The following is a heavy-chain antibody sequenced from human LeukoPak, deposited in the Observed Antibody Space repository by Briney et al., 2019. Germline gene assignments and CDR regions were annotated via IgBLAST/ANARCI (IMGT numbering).Heavy chain of an antibody. CDR2: IYYSGST. Sequence: PSETLSLTCTVSGGSISSYYWSWIRQPPGKGLEWIGYIYYSGSTNYNPSLKSRVTISVDTSKNQFSLKLSSVTAADTAVYYCARDGHSSTFDYWGQGTLVTVSS. J-gene: IGHJ4*02. CDR1: GGSISSYY. D-gene: IGHD6-13*01. V-gene: IGHV4-59*01. CDR3: ARDGHSSTFDY.